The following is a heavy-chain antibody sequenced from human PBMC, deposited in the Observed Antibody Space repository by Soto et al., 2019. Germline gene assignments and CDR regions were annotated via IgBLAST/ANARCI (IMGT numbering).Heavy chain of an antibody. Sequence: QVHLVQSGAEVKKPGASVKVSCKASGYTFTSYGITWVRQAPGQGLEWMGWISAHNGNKDYAQKLQGRVIVTRDTSTSAAYMELRSLISDATAVYYCARGRYGDYWGQGALVTVSS. V-gene: IGHV1-18*01. CDR2: ISAHNGNK. CDR1: GYTFTSYG. CDR3: ARGRYGDY. D-gene: IGHD1-1*01. J-gene: IGHJ4*02.